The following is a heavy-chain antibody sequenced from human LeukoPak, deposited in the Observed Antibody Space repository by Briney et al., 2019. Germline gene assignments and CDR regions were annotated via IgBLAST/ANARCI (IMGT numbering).Heavy chain of an antibody. CDR3: ASRGSYYGQFDY. V-gene: IGHV4-59*08. D-gene: IGHD3-10*01. CDR2: IYYSGST. J-gene: IGHJ4*02. CDR1: GGSISGYY. Sequence: PSETLSLTCTVSGGSISGYYWSWIRQPPGKGLEWIGYIYYSGSTNYNPSLKSRVTISVDTSKNQFSLKLSSVTAADTSVYYCASRGSYYGQFDYWGQGTLVTVSS.